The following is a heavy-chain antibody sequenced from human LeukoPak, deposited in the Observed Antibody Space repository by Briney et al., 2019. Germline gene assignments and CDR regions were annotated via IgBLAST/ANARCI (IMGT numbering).Heavy chain of an antibody. J-gene: IGHJ4*02. CDR1: GFTVSSIH. CDR3: AKGKLTTASSGLDY. CDR2: TYTGGNS. Sequence: GGSLRLSCAASGFTVSSIHMVWVRQAPGKGLEWVSVTYTGGNSYYADSVKGRFIISRDNSKNTLYLQMNSLRAEDTAVYYCAKGKLTTASSGLDYWGQGTLVTVSS. D-gene: IGHD4/OR15-4a*01. V-gene: IGHV3-53*01.